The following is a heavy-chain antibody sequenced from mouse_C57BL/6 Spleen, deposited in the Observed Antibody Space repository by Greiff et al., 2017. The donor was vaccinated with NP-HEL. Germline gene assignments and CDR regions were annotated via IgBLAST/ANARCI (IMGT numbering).Heavy chain of an antibody. J-gene: IGHJ3*01. D-gene: IGHD2-4*01. CDR2: ISSGSSTI. Sequence: EVKLVESGGGLVKPGGSLKLSCAASGFTFSDYGMHWVRQAPEKGLEWVAYISSGSSTIYYADTVKGRFTISRDNAKNTLFLQLTSLRSEDTAMYYCARRDYDYPWFAYWGQGTLVTVSA. CDR1: GFTFSDYG. V-gene: IGHV5-17*01. CDR3: ARRDYDYPWFAY.